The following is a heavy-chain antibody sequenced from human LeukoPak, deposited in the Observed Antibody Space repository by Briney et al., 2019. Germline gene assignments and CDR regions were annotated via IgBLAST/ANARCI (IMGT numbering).Heavy chain of an antibody. J-gene: IGHJ4*02. D-gene: IGHD2-15*01. CDR1: GYSFTSYW. V-gene: IGHV5-51*01. CDR3: ARSRSPGSGGYYDY. Sequence: GESLKISCKGSGYSFTSYWIGWMLQLPGKGLEWMGIIYPGDSDTRYSPSFQGQVTISADKSISTAYLQWSSLKAPDTAMYYCARSRSPGSGGYYDYWGQGTLVTVSS. CDR2: IYPGDSDT.